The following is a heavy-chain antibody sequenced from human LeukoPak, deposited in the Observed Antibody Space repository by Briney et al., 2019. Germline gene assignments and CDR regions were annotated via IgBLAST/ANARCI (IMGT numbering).Heavy chain of an antibody. CDR3: ARGDYGYFYGMYV. CDR1: GFTFSNYG. V-gene: IGHV3-33*01. J-gene: IGHJ6*02. CDR2: IWYDGSKN. Sequence: PGRSLRLSCAASGFTFSNYGMHWVRQAPGKGLEWVAVIWYDGSKNYYADSVKGRFTISRDNFKNTLYLQMNSLRVEDTAVYYCARGDYGYFYGMYVWGQGTTVTVSS.